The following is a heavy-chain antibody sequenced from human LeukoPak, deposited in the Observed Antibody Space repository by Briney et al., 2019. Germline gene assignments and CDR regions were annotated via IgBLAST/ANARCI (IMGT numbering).Heavy chain of an antibody. D-gene: IGHD1-26*01. CDR3: TTDVARSWYYNGMDV. Sequence: GGSLRLSCAASGFTFSNAWMSWVRQAPGKGLEWVGRIKSKTDGGTTDYAAPVKGRFTVSRDDSKNTLYLQMNSLKTEDTAVYYCTTDVARSWYYNGMDVWGKGTTVTVSS. V-gene: IGHV3-15*01. J-gene: IGHJ6*04. CDR1: GFTFSNAW. CDR2: IKSKTDGGTT.